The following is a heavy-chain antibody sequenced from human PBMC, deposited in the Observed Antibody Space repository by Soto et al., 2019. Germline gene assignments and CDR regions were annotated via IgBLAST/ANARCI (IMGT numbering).Heavy chain of an antibody. Sequence: EVQLVESGGGLVKPGGSLRLSCAASGFPFNNAWINWVRQVPGKGLEWVDRVKSKADGGSGDYAAPVKGRFVVSRDDSKDIVYLQMNSLKIEDTGVYYCTTDSRTTLPEIRFDYWGHGTQVTVSS. CDR2: VKSKADGGSG. V-gene: IGHV3-15*07. CDR3: TTDSRTTLPEIRFDY. J-gene: IGHJ4*01. D-gene: IGHD1-26*01. CDR1: GFPFNNAW.